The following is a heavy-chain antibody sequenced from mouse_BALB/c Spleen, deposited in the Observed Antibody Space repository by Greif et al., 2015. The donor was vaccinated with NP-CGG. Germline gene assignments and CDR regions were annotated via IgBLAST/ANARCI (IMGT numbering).Heavy chain of an antibody. CDR1: GFNIKDTY. Sequence: VQLKESGAELVKPGASVKLSCTASGFNIKDTYVHWVKQRPEQGLEWIGRIDPANGNAKYDPKFQGKATITADTSSNTAYPQLSSLTSEDTAVYYCASGDYDGVGAMDYWGQGTSVTVSS. J-gene: IGHJ4*01. CDR3: ASGDYDGVGAMDY. D-gene: IGHD2-4*01. V-gene: IGHV14-3*02. CDR2: IDPANGNA.